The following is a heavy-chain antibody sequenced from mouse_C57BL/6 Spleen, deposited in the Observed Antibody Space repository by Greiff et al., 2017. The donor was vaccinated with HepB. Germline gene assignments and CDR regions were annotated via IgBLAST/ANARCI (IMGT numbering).Heavy chain of an antibody. CDR3: ARPGLRYERYFDV. CDR1: GYSFTSYY. CDR2: IYPGSGNT. Sequence: VHLVESGPELVKPGASVKISCKASGYSFTSYYIHWVKQRPGQGLEWIGWIYPGSGNTKYNEKFKGKAKLTADTSSSTAYMQLSSLTSEDSAVYYCARPGLRYERYFDVWGTGTTVTVSS. V-gene: IGHV1-66*01. J-gene: IGHJ1*03. D-gene: IGHD1-1*01.